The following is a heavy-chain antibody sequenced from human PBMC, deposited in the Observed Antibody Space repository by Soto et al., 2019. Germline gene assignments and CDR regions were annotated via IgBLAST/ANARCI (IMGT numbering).Heavy chain of an antibody. CDR1: GFTFSSYA. D-gene: IGHD6-19*01. J-gene: IGHJ4*02. Sequence: GGSLRLSCAASGFTFSSYAMHWVRQAPGKGLEWVAVISYDGSNKYYADSVKGRFTISRDNSKNTLYLQMNSLRAEDTAVYYCARDRGLSSGWSDYWGQGTLVTVSS. CDR3: ARDRGLSSGWSDY. CDR2: ISYDGSNK. V-gene: IGHV3-30-3*01.